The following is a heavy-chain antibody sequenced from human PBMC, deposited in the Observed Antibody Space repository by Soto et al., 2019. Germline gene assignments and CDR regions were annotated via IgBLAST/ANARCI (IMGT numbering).Heavy chain of an antibody. CDR3: ASKLQNFTSISCYPWGRFYY. CDR2: ISSSSSTI. Sequence: EVQLVESGGGLVQPGGSLRLSCAASGFTFSDYALNWVRQAPGEGLEWISYISSSSSTIYFADSLKGRFTISRDNAKNSLYLQMKRLRDQDTAVYYFASKLQNFTSISCYPWGRFYYWGQGTLVTVSS. J-gene: IGHJ4*02. D-gene: IGHD2-2*01. CDR1: GFTFSDYA. V-gene: IGHV3-48*02.